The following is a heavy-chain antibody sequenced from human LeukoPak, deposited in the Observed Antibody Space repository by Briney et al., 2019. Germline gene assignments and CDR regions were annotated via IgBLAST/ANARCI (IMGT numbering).Heavy chain of an antibody. D-gene: IGHD4-17*01. Sequence: SETLSLTCAVYGGSFSGYYWSWIRQPPGKGLEWLGEINHSGSTNYNPSLKSRVTISVDTSKNQFSLKLSSVTAADTAVYYCARLSGDYGLYYYYYMDVWGKGTTVTISS. CDR3: ARLSGDYGLYYYYYMDV. V-gene: IGHV4-34*01. J-gene: IGHJ6*03. CDR1: GGSFSGYY. CDR2: INHSGST.